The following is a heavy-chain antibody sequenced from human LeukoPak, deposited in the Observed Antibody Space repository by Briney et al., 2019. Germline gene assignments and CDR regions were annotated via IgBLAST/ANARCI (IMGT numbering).Heavy chain of an antibody. J-gene: IGHJ3*02. CDR3: ARYDTGGFDI. D-gene: IGHD4-23*01. CDR2: IYRSGST. Sequence: SQTLSLTCTVSGGSIGSGDHYWSWIRQPPGKGLEWIGYIYRSGSTYYNPSLKGRVTISLDGSKNQFSLNLSSVTAADTAVYYCARYDTGGFDIWGQGTMVTVSS. V-gene: IGHV4-30-2*01. CDR1: GGSIGSGDHY.